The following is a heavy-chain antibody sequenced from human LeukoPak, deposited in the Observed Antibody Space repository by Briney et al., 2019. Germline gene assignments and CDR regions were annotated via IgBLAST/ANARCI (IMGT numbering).Heavy chain of an antibody. CDR1: GYTFTSYG. V-gene: IGHV1-18*01. CDR2: ISAYNGNT. CDR3: ARVEQYSSGWYYFDY. D-gene: IGHD6-19*01. Sequence: GASVKVSCKASGYTFTSYGISWVRQAPGQGLEWMGWISAYNGNTNYAQKLQGRVTMTTDTSTSTAYVELRSLRSDDTAVYYCARVEQYSSGWYYFDYWGQGTLVTVSS. J-gene: IGHJ4*02.